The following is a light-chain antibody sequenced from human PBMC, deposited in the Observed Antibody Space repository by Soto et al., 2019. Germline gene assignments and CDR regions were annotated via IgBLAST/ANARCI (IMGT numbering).Light chain of an antibody. J-gene: IGKJ4*01. V-gene: IGKV3-15*01. CDR3: QQYNNWPPVT. CDR1: QSVSSN. CDR2: GAS. Sequence: EIVMTQSPAPLSVSPGERATLSCRASQSVSSNLAWYQQKPGQAPRLLIYGASTRATGIPARFSGSGSGTEFTLTISGLQSEDFAVYYCQQYNNWPPVTFGGGTKVEIK.